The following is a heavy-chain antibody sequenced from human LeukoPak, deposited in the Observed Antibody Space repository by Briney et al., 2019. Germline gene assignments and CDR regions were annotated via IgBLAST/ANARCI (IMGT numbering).Heavy chain of an antibody. J-gene: IGHJ4*02. Sequence: GGSLRLSCAASGFAVSGIHMSWVRQAPGKGLEWVSVFYGGGGIYYADSVRGRFTISRDNSKNTLYLEMNGLRGEDTAIYYCARDLAGALDFWDQGTVVTVSS. CDR1: GFAVSGIH. D-gene: IGHD6-19*01. V-gene: IGHV3-66*01. CDR3: ARDLAGALDF. CDR2: FYGGGGI.